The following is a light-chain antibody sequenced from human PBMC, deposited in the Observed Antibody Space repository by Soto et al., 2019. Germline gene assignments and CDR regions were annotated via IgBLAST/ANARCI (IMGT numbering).Light chain of an antibody. CDR2: GAS. Sequence: EIVLTQSPGTLSLSPGERATLSCRASQGVSSYLAWYQQKPGQAPRLLIYGASSRATGIPDRFSGSGSGTDFTLTISRVEPEDSAVFYCQQYGSSLTFGGGTKMEIK. CDR1: QGVSSY. CDR3: QQYGSSLT. J-gene: IGKJ4*01. V-gene: IGKV3-20*01.